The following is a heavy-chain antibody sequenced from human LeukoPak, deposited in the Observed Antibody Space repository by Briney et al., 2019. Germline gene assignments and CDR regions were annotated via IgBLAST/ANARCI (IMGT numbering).Heavy chain of an antibody. CDR3: AGVGVALYYYYGMDL. Sequence: PGGSLRLSCAASGFTVSGNYMSWVRQAPGKGLEWVSVIYSGGTTYYADSVKGRFSISRDNSKNTLYLQMNSLRAEDTAVYYCAGVGVALYYYYGMDLWGQGTTVTVSS. V-gene: IGHV3-66*01. D-gene: IGHD3-3*01. CDR1: GFTVSGNY. J-gene: IGHJ6*02. CDR2: IYSGGTT.